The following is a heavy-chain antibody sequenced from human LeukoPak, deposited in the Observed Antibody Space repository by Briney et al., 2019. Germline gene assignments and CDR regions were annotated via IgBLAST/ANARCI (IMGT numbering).Heavy chain of an antibody. J-gene: IGHJ5*02. Sequence: GGSLRLSCAASGFTFSSYARSWVRQAPGKGLEWVSAISGSGASTYYPDSVKGRFTISRDNSKNTLYLQMNSLRAEDTSVYYCAKVPTGSRYCSGGSCYSFRSWFDPWGQGTLVTVSS. V-gene: IGHV3-23*01. CDR3: AKVPTGSRYCSGGSCYSFRSWFDP. D-gene: IGHD2-15*01. CDR2: ISGSGAST. CDR1: GFTFSSYA.